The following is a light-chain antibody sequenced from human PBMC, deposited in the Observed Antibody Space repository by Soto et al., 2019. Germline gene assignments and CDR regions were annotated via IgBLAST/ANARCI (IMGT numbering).Light chain of an antibody. CDR1: QSVSNF. J-gene: IGKJ5*01. V-gene: IGKV3-11*01. CDR3: QECGNRPS. CDR2: GAS. Sequence: EIVLTQSPGTLSLSPGERATLSCRASQSVSNFLAWYQQKPGQAPRLLIYGASNRASGIPARFSGSGSGTDFTLTISSLEPEDFAVYYCQECGNRPSFGQGTRLDIK.